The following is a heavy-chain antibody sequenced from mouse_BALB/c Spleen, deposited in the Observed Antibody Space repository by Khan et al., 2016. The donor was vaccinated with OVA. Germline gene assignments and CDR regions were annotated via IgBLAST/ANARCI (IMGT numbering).Heavy chain of an antibody. CDR3: ARGSGYGNFCAY. Sequence: QIQLVQSGGDLVRPGASVKLSCKTSGYIFTSYWIHWVKQRSGQGLEWIARIYPGTGSTYYNEKFKGKATLTADNSSSTAYMQLSSLKSEDSSVYLCARGSGYGNFCAYWGQGTLVTVSA. CDR1: GYIFTSYW. J-gene: IGHJ3*01. CDR2: IYPGTGST. D-gene: IGHD2-1*01. V-gene: IGHV1S132*01.